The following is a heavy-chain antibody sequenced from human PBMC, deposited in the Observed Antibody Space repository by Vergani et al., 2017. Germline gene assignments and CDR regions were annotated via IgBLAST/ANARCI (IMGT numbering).Heavy chain of an antibody. CDR1: NDSVSNTFYY. J-gene: IGHJ4*02. D-gene: IGHD5-24*01. CDR2: IYYSGST. CDR3: ARSSRWLQFDYFDY. Sequence: QVQLQESGPGLVKPSETLSLTCTVSNDSVSNTFYYWGWIRQTPGKGLEWIGSIYYSGSTYYNPSLESRVTMSVDTSKSQFSLKLSSVTAADTAVYYCARSSRWLQFDYFDYWGQGTLVTVSS. V-gene: IGHV4-39*07.